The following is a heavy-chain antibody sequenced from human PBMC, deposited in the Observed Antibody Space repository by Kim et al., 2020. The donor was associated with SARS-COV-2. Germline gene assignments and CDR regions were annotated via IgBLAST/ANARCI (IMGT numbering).Heavy chain of an antibody. J-gene: IGHJ4*02. CDR3: ARQAAAGTCDY. Sequence: TNYHPSLNSRVTISVDKSKNQFSLKLSSVTAADTAVYYCARQAAAGTCDYWGQGTLVTVSS. V-gene: IGHV4-4*02. D-gene: IGHD6-13*01. CDR2: T.